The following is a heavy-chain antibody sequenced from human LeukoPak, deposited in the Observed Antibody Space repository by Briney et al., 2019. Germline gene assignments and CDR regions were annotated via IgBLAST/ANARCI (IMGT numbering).Heavy chain of an antibody. J-gene: IGHJ5*02. CDR3: ARNNYYGSGSYFGSFDP. CDR1: GGSISSSSYY. D-gene: IGHD3-10*01. CDR2: IYYSGST. V-gene: IGHV4-39*01. Sequence: SETLSLTCSVSGGSISSSSYYWGWIRQPPGKGLEWIGSIYYSGSTYYNSSLKSRVIISVDTSKNQFSLKLTSVTAADTAVYYCARNNYYGSGSYFGSFDPWGQGTLVTVSS.